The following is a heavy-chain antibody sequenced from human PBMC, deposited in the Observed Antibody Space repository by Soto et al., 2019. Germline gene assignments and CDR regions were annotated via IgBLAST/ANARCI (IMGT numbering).Heavy chain of an antibody. CDR2: IIPIFGTA. V-gene: IGHV1-69*06. D-gene: IGHD6-6*01. J-gene: IGHJ4*02. CDR1: GGTFSSYA. CDR3: ARGGEYSSSSLYYFDY. Sequence: FSVKVSCKASGGTFSSYAISWVRQAPGQGLEWMGGIIPIFGTANYAQKFQGRVTITADKSTSTAYMELSSLRSEDTAVYYCARGGEYSSSSLYYFDYCGQGTLVTVSS.